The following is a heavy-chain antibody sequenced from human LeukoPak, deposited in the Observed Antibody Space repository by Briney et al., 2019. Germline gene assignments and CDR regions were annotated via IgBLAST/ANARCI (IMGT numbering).Heavy chain of an antibody. CDR3: AREVADYDFWSGYSPNAFDI. CDR1: GGTFSSYA. Sequence: ASVKVSCKASGGTFSSYAISWVRQAPGQGLEWMGGIIPIFGTANYAQKFQGRVTITADESTSTAYMELSSLRSEDTAVYYCAREVADYDFWSGYSPNAFDIWGQGTMVTVSS. D-gene: IGHD3-3*01. V-gene: IGHV1-69*13. CDR2: IIPIFGTA. J-gene: IGHJ3*02.